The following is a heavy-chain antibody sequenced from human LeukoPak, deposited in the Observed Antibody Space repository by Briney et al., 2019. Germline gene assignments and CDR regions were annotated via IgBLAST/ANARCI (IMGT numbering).Heavy chain of an antibody. Sequence: GGSLRLSCAASGFTFTSYSMNWVRQAPGKGLEWVSTISGGGGSTYYADSVKGRSTISRDNSKNTLYLQVNSLRAEDTAVYYCAKGGKWDVTPFDYWGQGTLVTVSS. V-gene: IGHV3-23*01. CDR2: ISGGGGST. J-gene: IGHJ4*02. CDR3: AKGGKWDVTPFDY. CDR1: GFTFTSYS. D-gene: IGHD1-26*01.